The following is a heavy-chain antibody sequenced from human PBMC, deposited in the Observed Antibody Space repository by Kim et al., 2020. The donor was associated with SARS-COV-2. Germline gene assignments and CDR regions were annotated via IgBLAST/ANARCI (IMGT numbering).Heavy chain of an antibody. CDR2: INPNSGGT. D-gene: IGHD3-10*01. V-gene: IGHV1-2*04. J-gene: IGHJ6*02. Sequence: ASVKVSCKASGYTFTGYYMHWVRQAPGQGLEWMGWINPNSGGTNYAQKFQGWVTMTRDTSISTAYMELSRLRSDDTAVYYCARGEVRLKAGELLYYYYYGMDVWGQGTTVTVSS. CDR3: ARGEVRLKAGELLYYYYYGMDV. CDR1: GYTFTGYY.